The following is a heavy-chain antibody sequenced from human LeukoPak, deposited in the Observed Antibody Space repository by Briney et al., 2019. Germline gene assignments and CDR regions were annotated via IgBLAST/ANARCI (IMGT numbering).Heavy chain of an antibody. Sequence: GSLRLSCAASGFTFSTYWMSWVRQAPGKGLEWVANIKEDGSKGYYGDSVKGRFTISRDNAKNSLYLQMSSLRAEDTAVYYCTRDRWLDYWGQGTLVTVSS. J-gene: IGHJ4*02. CDR2: IKEDGSKG. CDR3: TRDRWLDY. D-gene: IGHD6-19*01. CDR1: GFTFSTYW. V-gene: IGHV3-7*01.